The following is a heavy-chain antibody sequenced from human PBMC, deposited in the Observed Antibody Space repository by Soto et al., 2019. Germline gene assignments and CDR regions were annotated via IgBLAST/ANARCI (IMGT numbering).Heavy chain of an antibody. Sequence: PSETLSLTCTVSGGSITTGGSYWSWIRQHPGKGLEWIGNIYHSGNTYYNPSLKSRLTISVDTSKNHLSLMVDSVTAADTVVYYCASTSYDILTQAEKYYFDYWGQGTLVTVSS. J-gene: IGHJ4*02. CDR1: GGSITTGGSY. CDR2: IYHSGNT. D-gene: IGHD3-9*01. CDR3: ASTSYDILTQAEKYYFDY. V-gene: IGHV4-31*03.